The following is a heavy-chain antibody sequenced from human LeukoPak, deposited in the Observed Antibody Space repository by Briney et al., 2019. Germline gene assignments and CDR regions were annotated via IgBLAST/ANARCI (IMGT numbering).Heavy chain of an antibody. CDR1: GLTFSSYA. Sequence: GGSLRLSCAASGLTFSSYAMSWVRQAPGKGLEWVAAISGSGSSKYYADSVKGRFTTSRDNSKNTLYLQMNSLRAEDTAVYYCAKIGYCSITSCYGFVYWGQGTLVTVSS. V-gene: IGHV3-23*01. D-gene: IGHD2-2*01. CDR3: AKIGYCSITSCYGFVY. J-gene: IGHJ4*02. CDR2: ISGSGSSK.